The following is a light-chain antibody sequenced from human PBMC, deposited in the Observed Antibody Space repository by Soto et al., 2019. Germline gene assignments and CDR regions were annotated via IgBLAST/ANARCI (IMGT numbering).Light chain of an antibody. V-gene: IGLV1-40*01. CDR3: QSYDSSLSGSYVV. Sequence: QSVLTQPPSVSGAPGQRVTISCTGSSSNIGARYDVHWYQQLPGTAPKLLIYGNTNRPSGVPDRFSGSKSGTSASLAITGLQAEDEADYYCQSYDSSLSGSYVVFGGGTQLTVL. CDR2: GNT. J-gene: IGLJ2*01. CDR1: SSNIGARYD.